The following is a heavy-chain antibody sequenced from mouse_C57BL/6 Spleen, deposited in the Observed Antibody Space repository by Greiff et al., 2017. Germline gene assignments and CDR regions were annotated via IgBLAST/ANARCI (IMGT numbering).Heavy chain of an antibody. V-gene: IGHV1-81*01. CDR3: ARKGNPSRYFDV. Sequence: VKLQESGAELARPGASVKLSCKASGYTFTSYGISWVKQRTGQGLEWIGEIYPRSGNTYYNEKFKGKATLTADKSSSTAYMELRRLTSEDSAVYCCARKGNPSRYFDVWGTGTTVTVSS. CDR1: GYTFTSYG. CDR2: IYPRSGNT. D-gene: IGHD2-1*01. J-gene: IGHJ1*03.